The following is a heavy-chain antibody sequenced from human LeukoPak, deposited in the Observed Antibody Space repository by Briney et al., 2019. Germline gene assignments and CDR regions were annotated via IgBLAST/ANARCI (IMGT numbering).Heavy chain of an antibody. Sequence: PGGSLRLSCAASGFTFSTYGMHWVRQAPGKGLEWVAVISYDGSNKNYADSVKGRFTISRDNSKNTLYLQMNSLRTEDTAVYYCARFPTGFDYWGQGTLVTVSS. CDR1: GFTFSTYG. CDR2: ISYDGSNK. CDR3: ARFPTGFDY. D-gene: IGHD3-9*01. J-gene: IGHJ4*02. V-gene: IGHV3-30*04.